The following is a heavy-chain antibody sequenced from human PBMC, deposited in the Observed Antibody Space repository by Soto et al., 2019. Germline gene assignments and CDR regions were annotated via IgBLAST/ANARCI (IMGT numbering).Heavy chain of an antibody. V-gene: IGHV3-30*04. CDR2: ISDDGSNK. D-gene: IGHD3-22*01. CDR1: GFTFSSFA. Sequence: QVQLVESGGGVVQPGRSLRLSCAASGFTFSSFAMHWVRQAPGKGLEWVAVISDDGSNKYYADSVKGRFTISRDNSKNTLYLQMNSLRAEDTAVYYCAKDAYYYDSSGYYYVLSYYYYGMDVWGQGTTVTVSS. CDR3: AKDAYYYDSSGYYYVLSYYYYGMDV. J-gene: IGHJ6*02.